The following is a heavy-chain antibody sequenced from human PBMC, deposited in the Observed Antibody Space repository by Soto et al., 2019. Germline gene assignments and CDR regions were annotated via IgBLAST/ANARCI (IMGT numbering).Heavy chain of an antibody. J-gene: IGHJ6*02. V-gene: IGHV4-39*01. CDR3: RRSSRYSTDV. CDR2: NYSTGNT. CDR1: GDSIRSSSY. Sequence: QLQLPESGPGLVKPSETLSLTCTVSGDSIRSSSYWGWIRQPPGKGLEWIGSNYSTGNTYYHPSLNSQGTISVDTSKNQFSLNVISVTAADTAVYYCRRSSRYSTDVWGQGTTVTVSS. D-gene: IGHD6-13*01.